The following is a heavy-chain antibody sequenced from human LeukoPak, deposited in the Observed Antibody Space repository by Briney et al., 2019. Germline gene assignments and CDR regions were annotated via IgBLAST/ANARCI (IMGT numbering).Heavy chain of an antibody. CDR2: ISTTGGNT. CDR3: AKKVASLYYFDY. CDR1: GFTFTNYA. J-gene: IGHJ4*02. D-gene: IGHD3-9*01. Sequence: GGSLRLSCAASGFTFTNYAMSWVRQAPGKGLEWVSAISTTGGNTYYADSAKGRFTISRDNSKSTLFLQMNTLRGEDTAVYYCAKKVASLYYFDYWGQGTLVTVSS. V-gene: IGHV3-23*01.